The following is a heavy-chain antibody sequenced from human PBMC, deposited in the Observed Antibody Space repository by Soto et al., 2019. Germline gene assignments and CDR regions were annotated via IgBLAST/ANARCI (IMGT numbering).Heavy chain of an antibody. CDR2: ISSNGGTT. J-gene: IGHJ4*02. V-gene: IGHV3-64*01. Sequence: EVQLAESGGGMVQHGGSLRLSCVASGFTFSSYDMHWVRQAPGKGLEYVSSISSNGGTTYYGNSVKGRFTISRDNSKNTLYLQMGSLRAEVMAVYYCVRRVSGNYDYWGQGTLVTVSS. D-gene: IGHD1-7*01. CDR1: GFTFSSYD. CDR3: VRRVSGNYDY.